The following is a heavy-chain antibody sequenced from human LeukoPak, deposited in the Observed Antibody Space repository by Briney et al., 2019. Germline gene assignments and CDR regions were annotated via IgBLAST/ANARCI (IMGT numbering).Heavy chain of an antibody. V-gene: IGHV5-51*01. CDR1: GYSFTSYW. CDR3: ARPGKTTFGVVSPFDY. D-gene: IGHD3-3*01. J-gene: IGHJ4*02. CDR2: IYPGGSDT. Sequence: GESLKISCKGSGYSFTSYWIGWVRQMPGKGLEWMGIIYPGGSDTRYSPSFQGQVTISADKSISTAYLQWSSLKASDTAMYYCARPGKTTFGVVSPFDYWGQGTLVTVSS.